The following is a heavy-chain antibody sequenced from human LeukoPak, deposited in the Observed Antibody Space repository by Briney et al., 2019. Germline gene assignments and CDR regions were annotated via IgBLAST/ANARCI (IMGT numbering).Heavy chain of an antibody. V-gene: IGHV1-46*01. J-gene: IGHJ5*02. CDR2: INPSGGST. CDR3: ARDRGYCSGGSCYDNWFDP. D-gene: IGHD2-15*01. Sequence: GASVKVSCKASGYTFTSYYMHWVRQAPGQGLEWMGIINPSGGSTSYAQKFQGRVTMTRDTSTSTVYMELSSLRSEDTAVYYCARDRGYCSGGSCYDNWFDPWGQGTLVTVSS. CDR1: GYTFTSYY.